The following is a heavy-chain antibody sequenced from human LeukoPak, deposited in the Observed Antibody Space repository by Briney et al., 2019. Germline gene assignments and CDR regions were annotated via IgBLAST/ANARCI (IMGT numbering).Heavy chain of an antibody. CDR2: ISAYNGNT. D-gene: IGHD5-12*01. V-gene: IGHV1-18*01. CDR3: ARDFRPTWATITTRFDY. CDR1: GYTFTNFG. J-gene: IGHJ4*02. Sequence: ASVKVSCKASGYTFTNFGISWVRQAPGQGLEWMGWISAYNGNTNYAQKLQGRVTMTTDTSTSTAYMELRSLRSDDTAVYYCARDFRPTWATITTRFDYWGQGTLVTVSS.